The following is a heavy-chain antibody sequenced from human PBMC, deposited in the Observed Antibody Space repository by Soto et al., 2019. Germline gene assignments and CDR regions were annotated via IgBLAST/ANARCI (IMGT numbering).Heavy chain of an antibody. V-gene: IGHV3-23*01. D-gene: IGHD1-26*01. CDR1: GFAFSAYV. CDR3: VKLPDPYIVGTTMYFDY. J-gene: IGHJ4*02. Sequence: GGSLRLSCAASGFAFSAYVMSWVRQAPGKGLEWVSSITSSGGGTYYADSVKGRFTISRDNSKNTLYLQMNSLRAEDTAVYYCVKLPDPYIVGTTMYFDYWGQGTLVTVS. CDR2: ITSSGGGT.